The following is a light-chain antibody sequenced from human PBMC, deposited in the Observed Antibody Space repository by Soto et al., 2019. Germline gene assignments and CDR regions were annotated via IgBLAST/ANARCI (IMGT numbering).Light chain of an antibody. CDR2: GAS. V-gene: IGKV3-15*01. CDR3: QHYNSYSEA. J-gene: IGKJ1*01. CDR1: RSVRSN. Sequence: ETVMTQSPATLSVSPGERATLACRASRSVRSNVAWYQQKPGQAPRLLIYGASTRATGIPARFSGSGSGTEFTLTISSLQSEDFATYYCQHYNSYSEAFGQGTKVELK.